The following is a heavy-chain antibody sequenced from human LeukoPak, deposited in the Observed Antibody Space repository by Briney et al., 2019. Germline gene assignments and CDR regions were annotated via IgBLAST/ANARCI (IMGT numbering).Heavy chain of an antibody. V-gene: IGHV4-31*03. CDR3: ARVGYSYEGDI. D-gene: IGHD5-18*01. CDR2: IYYSGST. CDR1: GYSISSGGYY. J-gene: IGHJ3*02. Sequence: SETLSLTCTVSGYSISSGGYYWSWIRQHPGKGLEWIGYIYYSGSTYYNPSLKSRVTISVDTSKNQFSLKLSSVTAADTAVYYCARVGYSYEGDIWGQGTMVTVSS.